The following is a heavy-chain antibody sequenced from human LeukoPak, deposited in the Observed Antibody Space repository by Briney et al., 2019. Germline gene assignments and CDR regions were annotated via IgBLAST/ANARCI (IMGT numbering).Heavy chain of an antibody. V-gene: IGHV3-21*01. CDR1: GFTFSSYS. J-gene: IGHJ4*02. Sequence: GGSLRLSCAASGFTFSSYSMNWVRQAPGKGLEWVSSISSSSSYIYYADSVKGRFTISRDNAKNSLYLQMNSLRAEDTAVYYCARDKGSGWYRCWGQGTLVTVSS. CDR3: ARDKGSGWYRC. CDR2: ISSSSSYI. D-gene: IGHD6-19*01.